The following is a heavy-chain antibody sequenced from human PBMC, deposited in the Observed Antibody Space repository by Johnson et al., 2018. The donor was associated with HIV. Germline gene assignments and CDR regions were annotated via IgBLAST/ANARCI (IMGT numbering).Heavy chain of an antibody. CDR1: GFTFSSYA. CDR2: ISGTAGNT. D-gene: IGHD3-22*01. J-gene: IGHJ3*02. CDR3: ARVSSGGAFDI. Sequence: VQLVESGGGLVQPGGSLRLSCAASGFTFSSYAMSWVRQAPGKGLEWVSAISGTAGNTYYPGSVKGRFTISRENAKNSLYLQMNSLRAGDTAVYYCARVSSGGAFDIWGQGTMVTVSS. V-gene: IGHV3-13*01.